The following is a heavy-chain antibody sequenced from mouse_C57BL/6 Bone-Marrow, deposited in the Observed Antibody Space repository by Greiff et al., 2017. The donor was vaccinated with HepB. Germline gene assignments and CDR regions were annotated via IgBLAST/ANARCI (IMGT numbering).Heavy chain of an antibody. V-gene: IGHV6-3*01. CDR1: GFTFSNYW. CDR3: TGSYYDCDGGFAY. D-gene: IGHD2-4*01. J-gene: IGHJ3*01. CDR2: IRLKSDNYAT. Sequence: EVKVEESGGGLVQPGGSMKLSCVASGFTFSNYWMNWVRQSPEKGLEWVAQIRLKSDNYATHYAESVKGRFTISRDDSKSSVYLQMNNLRAEDTGIYYCTGSYYDCDGGFAYWGQGTLVTVSA.